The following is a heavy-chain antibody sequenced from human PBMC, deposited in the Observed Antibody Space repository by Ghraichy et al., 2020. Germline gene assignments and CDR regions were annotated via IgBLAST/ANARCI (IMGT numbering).Heavy chain of an antibody. V-gene: IGHV4-34*01. CDR1: GGSFSGYY. Sequence: SETLSLTCAVYGGSFSGYYWSWIRQPPGKGLEWIGEINHSGSTNYNPSLKSRVTISVDTSKNQFSLKLSSVTAADTAVYYCARERTGSSWYLGTRLGRHIDYWGQGTLVTVSS. D-gene: IGHD6-13*01. J-gene: IGHJ4*02. CDR2: INHSGST. CDR3: ARERTGSSWYLGTRLGRHIDY.